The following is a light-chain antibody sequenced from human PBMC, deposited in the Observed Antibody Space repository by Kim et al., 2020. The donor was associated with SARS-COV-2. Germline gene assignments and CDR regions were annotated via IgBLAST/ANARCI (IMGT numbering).Light chain of an antibody. CDR1: TGPVTSSHF. J-gene: IGLJ3*02. CDR2: DTT. CDR3: LLSYSGVWV. Sequence: PGETVPLPCSSSTGPVTSSHFPYWFQQRPGQAPRTLISDTTNTHSWTPARFSGSLLGDKAALTLSGAQPEDEADYYCLLSYSGVWVFGGGTRLTVL. V-gene: IGLV7-46*01.